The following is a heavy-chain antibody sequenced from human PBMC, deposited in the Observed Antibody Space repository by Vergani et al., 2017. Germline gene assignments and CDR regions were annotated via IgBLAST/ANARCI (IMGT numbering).Heavy chain of an antibody. CDR3: ARDAQNLYSNHQLDY. CDR1: GFTFSSYG. Sequence: QVQLVESGGGVVQPGRSLRLSCAASGFTFSSYGMHWVRQAPGKGLEWVAVIWYYGSNKYYADSVKGRFTISRDNSKNTLYLQMNSLRAEDTAVYYCARDAQNLYSNHQLDYWGQGTLVTVSS. V-gene: IGHV3-33*01. J-gene: IGHJ4*02. CDR2: IWYYGSNK. D-gene: IGHD4-11*01.